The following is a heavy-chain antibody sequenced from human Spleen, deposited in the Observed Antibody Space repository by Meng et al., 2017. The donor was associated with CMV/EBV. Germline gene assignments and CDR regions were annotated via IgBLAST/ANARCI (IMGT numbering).Heavy chain of an antibody. V-gene: IGHV4-59*12. CDR3: ATYSTSSSGWFDP. D-gene: IGHD6-6*01. CDR2: IYHSGSA. CDR1: GGSISSYY. Sequence: SETLSLTCTVSGGSISSYYWSWIRQPPGKGLEWIGHIYHSGSANFNPSLKSRLTISVDKSKNQFSLKLSSVTAADTAVYYCATYSTSSSGWFDPWGQGTLVTVSS. J-gene: IGHJ5*02.